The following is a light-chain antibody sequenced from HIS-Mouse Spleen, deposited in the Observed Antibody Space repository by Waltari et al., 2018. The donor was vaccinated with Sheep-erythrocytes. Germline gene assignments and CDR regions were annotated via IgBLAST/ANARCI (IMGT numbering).Light chain of an antibody. Sequence: QSALTQPPSVSGSPGQSVTISCTGTSSDVGSYNRFSWYQQPPGTAPQLMIYEVSNRPSGVPDRFSGSKSGNTASLTISGLQAEDEADYYCSLYTSSSTLVFGGGTKLTVL. CDR2: EVS. V-gene: IGLV2-18*01. J-gene: IGLJ2*01. CDR3: SLYTSSSTLV. CDR1: SSDVGSYNR.